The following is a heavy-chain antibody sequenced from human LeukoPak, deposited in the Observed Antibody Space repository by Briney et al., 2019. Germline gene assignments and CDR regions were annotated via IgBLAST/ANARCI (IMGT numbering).Heavy chain of an antibody. D-gene: IGHD4-23*01. Sequence: GGSLRLSCVASGFTFSRYWMNWVRQVPGKGLEWVANINEDGSEKHFVDSVKGRFTISRDNAKNSLYLQMNSLRFEDTAVYYCARAVDDDPIDYWGQGTLVTVSS. CDR1: GFTFSRYW. CDR2: INEDGSEK. CDR3: ARAVDDDPIDY. V-gene: IGHV3-7*02. J-gene: IGHJ4*02.